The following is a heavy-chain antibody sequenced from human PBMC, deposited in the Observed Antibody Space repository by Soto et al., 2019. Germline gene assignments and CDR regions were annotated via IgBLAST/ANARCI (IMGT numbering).Heavy chain of an antibody. D-gene: IGHD6-13*01. CDR2: IYWDDDK. Sequence: QITLNESGPTVVKPTQILTLTCTFSGFSLSTHGVGVGWIRQPPGKALEWLGFIYWDDDKRYSPSLKSRLTITKDASKSLVVLIMTNMDPMDTATYYSAHRLGQSGSNWDSGAFDIWGQGTMVTVSS. J-gene: IGHJ3*02. CDR1: GFSLSTHGVG. V-gene: IGHV2-5*02. CDR3: AHRLGQSGSNWDSGAFDI.